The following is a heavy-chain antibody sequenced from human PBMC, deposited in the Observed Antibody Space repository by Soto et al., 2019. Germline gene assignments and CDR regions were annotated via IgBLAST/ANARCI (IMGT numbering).Heavy chain of an antibody. Sequence: QVPLHQPPPALLHPSPTPSLPSPPPARPLPRPPPSPRPPPPPPPPGLEWIGYIYYSGSTYYNPSLKSRVTISVDTSKNQFSLKLSSVTAADTAVYYCARSSVYGGNSEENWFDPWGQGTLVTVSS. CDR2: IYYSGST. CDR1: ARPLPRPPPS. D-gene: IGHD2-21*02. CDR3: ARSSVYGGNSEENWFDP. J-gene: IGHJ5*02. V-gene: IGHV4-30-4*08.